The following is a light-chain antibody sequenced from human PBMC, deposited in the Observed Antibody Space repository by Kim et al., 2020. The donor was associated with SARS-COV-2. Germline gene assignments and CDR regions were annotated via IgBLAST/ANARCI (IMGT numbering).Light chain of an antibody. Sequence: DIVMTQSPDSLAVSLGERATINCKSSQSVLYSSNNKNYLAWYQQKPGQPPKLLIYWASTRESGVPDRFSGSGSGTDFTLTISSLQAEDVAVYYCQQYYSTPTFGQGTKV. J-gene: IGKJ1*01. CDR2: WAS. CDR3: QQYYSTPT. V-gene: IGKV4-1*01. CDR1: QSVLYSSNNKNY.